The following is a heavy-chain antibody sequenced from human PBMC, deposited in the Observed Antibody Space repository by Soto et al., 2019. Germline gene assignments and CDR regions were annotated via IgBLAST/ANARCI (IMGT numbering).Heavy chain of an antibody. CDR2: IKSKTDGGTT. J-gene: IGHJ4*02. Sequence: EVQLVESGGGLVKPGGSLRLSCAASGFTFSNAWMSWVRQAPGKGLEWVGRIKSKTDGGTTDYAAPVKGRFTISRGDSKNTLYLPMNSLKTEDTAVYYCTTEELWFGELLLFDYWGQGTLVTVSS. CDR3: TTEELWFGELLLFDY. CDR1: GFTFSNAW. V-gene: IGHV3-15*01. D-gene: IGHD3-10*01.